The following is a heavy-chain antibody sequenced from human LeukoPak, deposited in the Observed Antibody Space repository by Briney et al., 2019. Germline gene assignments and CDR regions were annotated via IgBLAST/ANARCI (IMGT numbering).Heavy chain of an antibody. CDR1: GGSISNGGYY. Sequence: SETLSLTCTVSGGSISNGGYYWSWIRQHPGKGLEWIGYLYYSGSTYYNPSLKSRVTISVDTSKNQFTLKLSSVTAADTAVYYCARDHSRWFGDWGQGTLVTVSS. D-gene: IGHD3-10*01. J-gene: IGHJ4*02. CDR3: ARDHSRWFGD. CDR2: LYYSGST. V-gene: IGHV4-31*03.